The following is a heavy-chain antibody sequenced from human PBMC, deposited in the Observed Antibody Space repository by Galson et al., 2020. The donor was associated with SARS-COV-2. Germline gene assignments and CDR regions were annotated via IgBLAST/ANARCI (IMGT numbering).Heavy chain of an antibody. CDR2: ISFDGINK. Sequence: GESLKISCAASGFTLSDYGFHWVRQAPGKGLEWVAVISFDGINKYYTDSVKGRFTISRDNSKKTLYLLMNSLRAEDTAVYYCARKMVVGGTPITYGMDVWGQGTTVIVSS. D-gene: IGHD1-26*01. CDR3: ARKMVVGGTPITYGMDV. CDR1: GFTLSDYG. V-gene: IGHV3-30*03. J-gene: IGHJ6*02.